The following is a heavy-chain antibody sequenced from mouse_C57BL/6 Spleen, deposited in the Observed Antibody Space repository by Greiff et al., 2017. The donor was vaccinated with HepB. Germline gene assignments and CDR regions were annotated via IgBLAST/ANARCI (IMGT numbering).Heavy chain of an antibody. J-gene: IGHJ4*01. CDR1: GFTFNTYA. V-gene: IGHV10-3*01. CDR3: VRGVYYYGSSYSYAMDY. D-gene: IGHD1-1*01. Sequence: DVQLQESGGGLVQPKGSLKLSCAASGFTFNTYAMHWVRQAPGKGLEWVARIRSKSSNYATYYADSVKDRFTISRDDSQSMLYLQMNNLKTEDTAMYYCVRGVYYYGSSYSYAMDYWGQGTSVTVSS. CDR2: IRSKSSNYAT.